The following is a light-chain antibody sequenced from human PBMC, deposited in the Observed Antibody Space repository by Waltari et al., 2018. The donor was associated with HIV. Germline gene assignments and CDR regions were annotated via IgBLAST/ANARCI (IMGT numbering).Light chain of an antibody. V-gene: IGLV2-23*01. CDR3: SSYTSFSTVL. J-gene: IGLJ2*01. CDR2: EGN. Sequence: QSALTQPASVSGSPGQSITIPCTGTSSAVGTYSLVSWYQHHPGKAPKLMIYEGNKWPSGVSNRSAGTKSGNTASLTIAGLQAEDEADYYCSSYTSFSTVLFGGGTKLTVL. CDR1: SSAVGTYSL.